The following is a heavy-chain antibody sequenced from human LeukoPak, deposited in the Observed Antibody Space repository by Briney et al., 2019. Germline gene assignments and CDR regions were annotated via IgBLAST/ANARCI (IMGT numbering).Heavy chain of an antibody. V-gene: IGHV3-23*01. Sequence: PGGSLRLSCAASGFTFSSYAMNWVRQAPGKGLEWVSAISGSGGSTYYADSVKGRFTISRDNSKTTLYLQMNSLRAEDMAVYYCAKGYCSSTSCSIDYWGQGTLVTVSS. D-gene: IGHD2-2*01. CDR2: ISGSGGST. CDR3: AKGYCSSTSCSIDY. CDR1: GFTFSSYA. J-gene: IGHJ4*02.